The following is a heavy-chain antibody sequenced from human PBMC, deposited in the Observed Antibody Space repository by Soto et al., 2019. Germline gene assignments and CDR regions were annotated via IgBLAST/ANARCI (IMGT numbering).Heavy chain of an antibody. CDR2: IYYSGST. CDR1: GGSISSGGYY. Sequence: QVQLQESGPGLVKPSQTLSLTCTVSGGSISSGGYYWSWIRQHPGKGLEWIGYIYYSGSTYYNPSLKSRVTISVDTSKNQFSLKLSSVTAADTAVYYCARDRLGVSYPGLLDYYYGMDVWGQGTTVTVSS. J-gene: IGHJ6*02. V-gene: IGHV4-31*03. D-gene: IGHD1-26*01. CDR3: ARDRLGVSYPGLLDYYYGMDV.